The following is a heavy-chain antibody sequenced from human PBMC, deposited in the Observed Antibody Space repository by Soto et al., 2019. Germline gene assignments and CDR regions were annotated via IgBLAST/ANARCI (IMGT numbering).Heavy chain of an antibody. CDR2: ISAYNGNT. CDR3: ARDHRFSPPGRFDI. V-gene: IGHV1-18*01. CDR1: GYTFTSYG. J-gene: IGHJ3*02. D-gene: IGHD3-3*01. Sequence: GASVKVSCKTSGYTFTSYGISWVRQAPGQGLEWMGWISAYNGNTNYAQKLQGRVTMTTDTSTSTAYMELRSLRSDDTAVYYCARDHRFSPPGRFDIWGQGTMVTVSS.